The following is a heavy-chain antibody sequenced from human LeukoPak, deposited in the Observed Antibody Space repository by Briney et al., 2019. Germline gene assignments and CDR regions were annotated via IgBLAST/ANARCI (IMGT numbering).Heavy chain of an antibody. J-gene: IGHJ4*02. Sequence: GGSLRLSCAVSGVTVSSTDMSWVRQAPGRGLEWVSVIYSGGSTYYADSVKGRFTISRDNSKNTLFLQMNSLRAGDTAVYYCARGTVTMVDYWGQGTLVTVSS. V-gene: IGHV3-66*01. D-gene: IGHD3-10*01. CDR3: ARGTVTMVDY. CDR2: IYSGGST. CDR1: GVTVSSTD.